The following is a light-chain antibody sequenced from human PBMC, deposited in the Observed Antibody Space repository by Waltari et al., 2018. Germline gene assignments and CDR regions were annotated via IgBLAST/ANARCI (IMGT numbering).Light chain of an antibody. Sequence: IQLTQSPSSLSASVGDRVTITCRASQGISSYLAWYQQKPGKAPKLLFYAASTLQSGVPSRFSGRGSGTCFTLTISSLQPEEFATYYCQQLNTYPLTVGPGTKVDIK. CDR3: QQLNTYPLT. J-gene: IGKJ3*01. V-gene: IGKV1-9*01. CDR1: QGISSY. CDR2: AAS.